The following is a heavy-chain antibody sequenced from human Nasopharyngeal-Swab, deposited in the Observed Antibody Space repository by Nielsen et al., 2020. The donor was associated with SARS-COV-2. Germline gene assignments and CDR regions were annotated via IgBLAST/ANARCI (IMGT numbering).Heavy chain of an antibody. Sequence: WIRQPPGKGLEWIGYIYYSGSTYYNPSLKSRVTISVDTSKNQFSLKLSFVTAADPAVYYRARATMIVVVIGAFDIWGQGTMVTVSS. J-gene: IGHJ3*02. CDR3: ARATMIVVVIGAFDI. D-gene: IGHD3-22*01. CDR2: IYYSGST. V-gene: IGHV4-31*02.